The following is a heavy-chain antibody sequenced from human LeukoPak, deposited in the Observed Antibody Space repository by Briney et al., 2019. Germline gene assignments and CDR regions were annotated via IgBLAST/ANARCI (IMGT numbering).Heavy chain of an antibody. CDR2: IHTNSGHP. CDR1: GHTFTSYA. CDR3: ARDIAVAGLNYNWFDP. J-gene: IGHJ5*02. D-gene: IGHD6-19*01. V-gene: IGHV7-4-1*02. Sequence: ASVKVSCKASGHTFTSYAMNWVRQAPGQGLEWMGWIHTNSGHPTYAQGFTGRFVFSLHTSVSTAYLQISSLKSEDTAVYYCARDIAVAGLNYNWFDPWGQGTLVTVSS.